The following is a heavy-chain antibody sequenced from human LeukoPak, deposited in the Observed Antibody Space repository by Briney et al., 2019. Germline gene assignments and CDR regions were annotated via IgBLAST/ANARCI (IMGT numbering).Heavy chain of an antibody. D-gene: IGHD5-12*01. CDR1: GGSISSGGYY. J-gene: IGHJ5*02. Sequence: PSQTLSLTCTVSGGSISSGGYYWSWIRQHPGKGLEWIGYIYYSGSTYYNPSLKSRVTISVDTSKNQFSLELSSVTAADTAVYYCARVPHPSYSGYEINWFDPWGQGTLVTVSS. CDR2: IYYSGST. CDR3: ARVPHPSYSGYEINWFDP. V-gene: IGHV4-31*03.